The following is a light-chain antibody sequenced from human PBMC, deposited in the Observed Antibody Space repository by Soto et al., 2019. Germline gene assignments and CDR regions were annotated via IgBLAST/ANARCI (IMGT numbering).Light chain of an antibody. J-gene: IGKJ1*01. Sequence: EIVLTQSPGTLSLSPGERDTLSCRASQSVSNYLAWYQRKPGQAPRLLIYGASSRATGIPDRFSGSGSGTDFTLTISRLEPEDFAVYYCHQYGGSPQTFGQGTKVEIK. CDR1: QSVSNY. V-gene: IGKV3-20*01. CDR3: HQYGGSPQT. CDR2: GAS.